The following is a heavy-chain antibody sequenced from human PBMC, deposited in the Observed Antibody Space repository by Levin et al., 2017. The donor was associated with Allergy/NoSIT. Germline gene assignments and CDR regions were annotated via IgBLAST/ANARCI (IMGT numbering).Heavy chain of an antibody. D-gene: IGHD3-10*01. CDR2: ISYGGNT. CDR3: ACIRSGRYYGMNV. J-gene: IGHJ6*02. CDR1: GTSISNFY. V-gene: IGHV4-59*01. Sequence: PSETLSLTCTVSGTSISNFYWAWIRQSPRRRLEYIGYISYGGNTDYNPSLKSRVTISEDTSKNQFSLKLTSVTAADTAIYYCACIRSGRYYGMNVWGQGTTVTVSS.